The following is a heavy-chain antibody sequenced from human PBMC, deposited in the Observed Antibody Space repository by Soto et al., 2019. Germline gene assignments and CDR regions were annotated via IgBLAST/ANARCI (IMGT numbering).Heavy chain of an antibody. D-gene: IGHD4-17*01. J-gene: IGHJ4*02. V-gene: IGHV4-34*01. CDR3: ARTPPPYGDYVDY. Sequence: SETLSLICAVYGGSFSGYYWSWIRQPPGKGLQWIGEINHSGSTNYNPSLKSRVTISVDTSKNQFSLKLSSVTAADTAVYYCARTPPPYGDYVDYWGPGTLVTVSS. CDR1: GGSFSGYY. CDR2: INHSGST.